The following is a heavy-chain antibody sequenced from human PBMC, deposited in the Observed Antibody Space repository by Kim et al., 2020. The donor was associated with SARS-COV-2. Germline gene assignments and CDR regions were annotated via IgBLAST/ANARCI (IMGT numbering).Heavy chain of an antibody. V-gene: IGHV4-39*01. Sequence: KSRVTISVDTSSNQFSLKLSSVTAADTAVYYCARQHETYYYDSSGYPFDYWGQGTLVTVSS. CDR3: ARQHETYYYDSSGYPFDY. D-gene: IGHD3-22*01. J-gene: IGHJ4*02.